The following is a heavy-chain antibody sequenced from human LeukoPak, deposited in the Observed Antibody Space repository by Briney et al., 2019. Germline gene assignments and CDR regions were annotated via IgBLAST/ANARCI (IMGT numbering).Heavy chain of an antibody. CDR1: GFTLSHYM. J-gene: IGHJ4*02. CDR2: MWSDGSAA. V-gene: IGHV3-7*01. CDR3: AREDGYCSGGNCYSYFDS. Sequence: GGSLRLSCTVSGFTLSHYMMIWVRQAPGEGLEWVANMWSDGSAAFYADSVKGRFTISRDNAKNSLYLQLNSLRAEDTAVYFCAREDGYCSGGNCYSYFDSWGQGTLVTVSS. D-gene: IGHD2-15*01.